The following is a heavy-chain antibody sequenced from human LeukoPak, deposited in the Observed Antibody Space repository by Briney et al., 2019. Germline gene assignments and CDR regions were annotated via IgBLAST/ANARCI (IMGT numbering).Heavy chain of an antibody. D-gene: IGHD3-3*01. V-gene: IGHV3-23*01. CDR2: ISGSGGST. CDR3: TTLMGTIFGVVIQPNDY. CDR1: GFTFSSYG. Sequence: GGSLRLSCAAYGFTFSSYGMSWARQAPGKGLEWVSAISGSGGSTYYADSVKGRYTISRDNSKNTLYLQMNSLKTEDTAVYYCTTLMGTIFGVVIQPNDYWGQGTLVTVSS. J-gene: IGHJ4*02.